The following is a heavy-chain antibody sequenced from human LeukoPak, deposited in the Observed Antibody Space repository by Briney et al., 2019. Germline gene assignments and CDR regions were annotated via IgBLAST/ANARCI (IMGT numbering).Heavy chain of an antibody. CDR1: EFTLKIYP. D-gene: IGHD4-17*01. CDR3: AREGVQTTVDAFDI. Sequence: PGGSLRLSCAASEFTLKIYPMRWVRQAPGKGLQWLSVISHDGSDKNNADSVKGRFIISRDNSKNTIYLQLNSLRPEDTAMYYCAREGVQTTVDAFDIWGLGTMVIVSS. V-gene: IGHV3-30*04. J-gene: IGHJ3*02. CDR2: ISHDGSDK.